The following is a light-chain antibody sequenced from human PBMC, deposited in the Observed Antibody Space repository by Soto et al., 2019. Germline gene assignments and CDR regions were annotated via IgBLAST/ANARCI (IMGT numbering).Light chain of an antibody. J-gene: IGLJ3*02. CDR2: GNN. CDR1: SSNIGAGYD. CDR3: AAWDDTLDAQV. V-gene: IGLV1-40*01. Sequence: QSVLTQPPSVSGAPGQRVTISCTGSSSNIGAGYDVHWYQQLPGTAPKLLIYGNNNRPSGVPDRFSGSKSGTSASLAITGLQAEDEADYYCAAWDDTLDAQVFGGGTKLTVL.